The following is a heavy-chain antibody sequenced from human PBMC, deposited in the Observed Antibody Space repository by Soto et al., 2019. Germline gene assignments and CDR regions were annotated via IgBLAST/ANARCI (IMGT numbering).Heavy chain of an antibody. D-gene: IGHD3-16*01. J-gene: IGHJ4*02. CDR3: AHCRGGVASF. V-gene: IGHV2-5*02. CDR1: GFSLNTRDVG. CDR2: VYWDDDK. Sequence: QITLNESGPALVKPTQTLTLTCTFAGFSLNTRDVGVGWIRQPPGKALEWLGVVYWDDDKTYSPSLKSRLTKTTDTPTNPLVLRMTKRDPVDTATSFCAHCRGGVASFWGQGTLVTVSS.